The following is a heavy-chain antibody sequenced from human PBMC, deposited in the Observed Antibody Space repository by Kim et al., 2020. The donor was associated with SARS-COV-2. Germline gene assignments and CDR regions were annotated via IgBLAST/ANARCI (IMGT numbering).Heavy chain of an antibody. CDR3: AGGDLDYGGNSKGDYYYGMDV. CDR1: GYTFTSYD. CDR2: MNPNSGNT. D-gene: IGHD4-17*01. Sequence: ASVKVSCKASGYTFTSYDINWVRQATGQGLEWMGWMNPNSGNTGYAQKFQGRVTMTRNTSISTAYMELSSLRSEDTAVYYCAGGDLDYGGNSKGDYYYGMDVWGQGTTVTVSS. J-gene: IGHJ6*02. V-gene: IGHV1-8*01.